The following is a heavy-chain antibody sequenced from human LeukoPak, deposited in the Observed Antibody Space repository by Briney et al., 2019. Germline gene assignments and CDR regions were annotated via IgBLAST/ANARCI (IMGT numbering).Heavy chain of an antibody. CDR1: GYTFTGYY. CDR2: INPNSGGT. Sequence: ASVKVSCKASGYTFTGYYMHWVRQAPGQGLEWMGWINPNSGGTNYAQKFQGRVTMTRDTSISTAYMELSRLRSDDTAVYYCARDLLRDNFGSGWYGGFDYWGQGTLVTVSS. J-gene: IGHJ4*02. V-gene: IGHV1-2*02. CDR3: ARDLLRDNFGSGWYGGFDY. D-gene: IGHD6-19*01.